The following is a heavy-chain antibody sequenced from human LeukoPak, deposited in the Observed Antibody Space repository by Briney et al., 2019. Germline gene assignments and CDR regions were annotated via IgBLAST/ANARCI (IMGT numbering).Heavy chain of an antibody. V-gene: IGHV4-39*07. D-gene: IGHD5-18*01. J-gene: IGHJ4*02. Sequence: GSLRLSCAVSGFTFSSSSMNWVRQAPGEGLEWIGSIYYSGNTYYNPSLKSRVTISVDTSKNQFSLKLSSVTAADTAVYYCARDGGQLWSQDFDYWGQGTLVTVSS. CDR1: GFTFSSSSM. CDR3: ARDGGQLWSQDFDY. CDR2: IYYSGNT.